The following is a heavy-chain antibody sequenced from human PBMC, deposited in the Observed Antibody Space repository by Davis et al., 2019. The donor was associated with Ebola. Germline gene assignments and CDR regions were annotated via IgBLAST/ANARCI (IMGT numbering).Heavy chain of an antibody. CDR2: IDNTGST. CDR1: GGSISSYY. V-gene: IGHV4-59*08. Sequence: ETLSLTCTVSGGSISSYYWSWIRQPPGKGLEWVAYIDNTGSTNYNPSLKSRVTMSLDTSKNHFSLKLNSVTAADTAVYYCARLESGSSDWGQGTLVTVSS. J-gene: IGHJ4*02. D-gene: IGHD6-13*01. CDR3: ARLESGSSD.